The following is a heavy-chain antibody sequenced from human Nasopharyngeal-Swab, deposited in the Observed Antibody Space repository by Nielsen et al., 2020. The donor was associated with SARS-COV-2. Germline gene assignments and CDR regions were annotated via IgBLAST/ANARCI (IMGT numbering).Heavy chain of an antibody. Sequence: GGSLRLSCAASAFTVSSNYMSWVRQAPGEGLEWVSSISSSSSYIYYADSVKGRFTISRDNAKNSLYLQMNSLRAEDTAVYYCARVEMATITTSYYYYYGMDVWGQGTTVTVSS. D-gene: IGHD5-24*01. V-gene: IGHV3-21*01. CDR3: ARVEMATITTSYYYYYGMDV. CDR1: AFTVSSNY. J-gene: IGHJ6*02. CDR2: ISSSSSYI.